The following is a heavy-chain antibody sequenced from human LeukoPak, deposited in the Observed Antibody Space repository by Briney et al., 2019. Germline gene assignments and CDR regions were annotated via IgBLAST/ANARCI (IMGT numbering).Heavy chain of an antibody. CDR3: AKSDCASDGCKLLNY. CDR1: GFMFSQHT. Sequence: GGSLRLSCAVSGFMFSQHTMSWVRHAPGKRLEWVSSISGSGDATRYADSVMGRFTISRDNAKNTLSLQMNSLRAEDTAVYYCAKSDCASDGCKLLNYWGQGTLVTASS. D-gene: IGHD3-10*01. V-gene: IGHV3-23*01. J-gene: IGHJ4*02. CDR2: ISGSGDAT.